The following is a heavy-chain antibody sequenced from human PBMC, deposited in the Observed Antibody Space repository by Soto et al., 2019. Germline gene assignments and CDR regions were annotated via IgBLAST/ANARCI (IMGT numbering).Heavy chain of an antibody. D-gene: IGHD1-1*01. CDR1: GYTFTKYY. CDR2: INPGGRST. J-gene: IGHJ4*02. Sequence: ASVKVSCKASGYTFTKYYMHWVRQAPGQGLEWMGIINPGGRSTNYAQKFQGRVTMTRDTSTGTVFMELSSLRSEDTAVYYCARAYNWNDVLDYWGQGTLVTVSS. V-gene: IGHV1-46*01. CDR3: ARAYNWNDVLDY.